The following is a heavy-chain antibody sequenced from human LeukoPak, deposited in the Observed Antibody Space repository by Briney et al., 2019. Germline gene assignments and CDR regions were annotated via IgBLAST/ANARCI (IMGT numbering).Heavy chain of an antibody. CDR1: GGSISTYY. CDR3: ARDSGTTGEVKFDP. D-gene: IGHD3-10*01. J-gene: IGHJ5*02. CDR2: IYHSGST. V-gene: IGHV4-59*01. Sequence: SETLSLTCTVSGGSISTYYWSWIRQPPGKGLEWIGYIYHSGSTNYNPSLKSRVTISVDTSQNQFSLNLSSVTAADTAIYYCARDSGTTGEVKFDPWGQGTLVTVSS.